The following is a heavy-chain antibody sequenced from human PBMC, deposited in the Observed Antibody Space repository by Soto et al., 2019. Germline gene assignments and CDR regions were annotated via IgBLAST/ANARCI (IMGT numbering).Heavy chain of an antibody. Sequence: GGSLRLSCAGSGFAFSTFDIHWVRQAPGKGLEWVSGIGTLSDTFYAASVQGRFTISRQNAKNSVYLQMNSLRAGDTAFYYCARGRSFSYDSTPPPMFDPWGQGALVTVSS. V-gene: IGHV3-13*01. J-gene: IGHJ5*02. CDR1: GFAFSTFD. D-gene: IGHD3-10*01. CDR2: IGTLSDT. CDR3: ARGRSFSYDSTPPPMFDP.